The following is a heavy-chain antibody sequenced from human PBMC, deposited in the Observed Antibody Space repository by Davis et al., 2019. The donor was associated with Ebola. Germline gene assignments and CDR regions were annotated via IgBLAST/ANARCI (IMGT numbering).Heavy chain of an antibody. D-gene: IGHD2-15*01. CDR3: ARLSWVVVVAATSGWFDP. CDR1: GYSFTTYW. J-gene: IGHJ5*02. V-gene: IGHV5-51*01. Sequence: GESLKISCKGSGYSFTTYWIGWVRQMPGKGLEWMGTIYPGDSDTRYSPSFQGQVTISADKSISTAYLQWSSLKASDTAMYYCARLSWVVVVAATSGWFDPWGQGTLVTVSS. CDR2: IYPGDSDT.